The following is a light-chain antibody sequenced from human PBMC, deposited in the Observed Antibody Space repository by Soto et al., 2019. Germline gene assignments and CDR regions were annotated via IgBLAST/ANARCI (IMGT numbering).Light chain of an antibody. V-gene: IGKV3-20*01. CDR3: HQYGSTPLT. J-gene: IGKJ4*01. CDR2: AST. CDR1: QSVSRNY. Sequence: EIVLTQSPGTLSLSPGGRATLSCRASQSVSRNYAAYYQQKPGQSPRLLIYASTSRASGIPDRFSGRSSGEYFTLSIGGLEPEVFAKYYCHQYGSTPLTFGEGTKVEIK.